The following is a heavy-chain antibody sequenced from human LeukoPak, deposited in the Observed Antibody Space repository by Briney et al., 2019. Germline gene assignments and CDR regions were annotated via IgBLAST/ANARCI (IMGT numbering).Heavy chain of an antibody. Sequence: PGGSLRLSCAASGFTFSSYGMHWVRQAPGKGLEWVAVIWYDGSKKYYADSVKGRFTISRDNSKNTVFLEMNTLRAEDTAVYYCARWLIGREAFDYWGQGTLVTVSS. V-gene: IGHV3-33*01. CDR3: ARWLIGREAFDY. CDR1: GFTFSSYG. CDR2: IWYDGSKK. J-gene: IGHJ4*02. D-gene: IGHD2-21*01.